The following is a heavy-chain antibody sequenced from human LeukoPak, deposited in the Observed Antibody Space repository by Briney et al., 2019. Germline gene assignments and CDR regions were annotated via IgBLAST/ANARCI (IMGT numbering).Heavy chain of an antibody. D-gene: IGHD2-2*01. J-gene: IGHJ5*02. CDR2: ISGSGGST. V-gene: IGHV3-23*01. Sequence: GGSLRLSCAASGFTFSSYAMSWVRQAPGKGLEWVSAISGSGGSTYYADSVKGRFTISRDNSKNTLYLQMNSLRAEDTAVYYCAKDYSSTSCFNWFDPWGQGTLVTVSS. CDR1: GFTFSSYA. CDR3: AKDYSSTSCFNWFDP.